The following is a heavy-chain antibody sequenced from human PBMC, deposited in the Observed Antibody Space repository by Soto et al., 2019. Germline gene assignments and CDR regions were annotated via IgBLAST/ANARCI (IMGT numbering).Heavy chain of an antibody. CDR1: GGSISSGGYY. D-gene: IGHD2-21*02. CDR2: IYYSGST. V-gene: IGHV4-31*03. CDR3: AREAYCGGDCSPLDYYYYGMDV. Sequence: SETLSLTCTVSGGSISSGGYYWSGIRQHPGKGLEWIGYIYYSGSTYYNPSLKSRVTISVDTSKNQFSLKLSSVTAADTAVYYCAREAYCGGDCSPLDYYYYGMDVWGQGTTVTVSS. J-gene: IGHJ6*02.